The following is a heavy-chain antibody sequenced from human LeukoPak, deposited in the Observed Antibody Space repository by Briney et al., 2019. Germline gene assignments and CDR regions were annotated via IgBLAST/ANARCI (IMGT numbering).Heavy chain of an antibody. J-gene: IGHJ4*02. CDR1: GGSISSYY. CDR2: VSYSGNT. CDR3: VRHIGRTTYGY. D-gene: IGHD3-10*01. Sequence: PSETLSLTCTVSGGSISSYYWSWIRQPPGKGLEWIGYVSYSGNTNYNTSLESRVTISVDTSKNHFSLTLRSVTAANTAVYYCVRHIGRTTYGYWGQGTLVTVSS. V-gene: IGHV4-59*08.